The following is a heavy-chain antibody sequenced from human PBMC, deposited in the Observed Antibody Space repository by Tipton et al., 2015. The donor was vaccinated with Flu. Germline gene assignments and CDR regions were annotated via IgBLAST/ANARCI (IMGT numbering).Heavy chain of an antibody. J-gene: IGHJ4*02. CDR1: GVSISTYY. D-gene: IGHD1-26*01. Sequence: GLVKPSETLSVTCSVSGVSISTYYFSWFRQPPGKGLEWIGYIYNGGNTNYNPSFKSRVIISADTSKSHLSLKLWSVTTADTAVYYCAKRGFQDRAYDDWGQGILVTVSS. CDR2: IYNGGNT. CDR3: AKRGFQDRAYDD. V-gene: IGHV4-59*01.